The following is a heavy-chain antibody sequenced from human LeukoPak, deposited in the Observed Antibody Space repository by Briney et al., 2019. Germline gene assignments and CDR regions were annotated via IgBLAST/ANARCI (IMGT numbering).Heavy chain of an antibody. Sequence: GGSLRLSCAASGFTFSSYGMHWVRQAPGKGLEWVAVISVDGSNEYYADSVKGRFTISRDNSKNTLYLQMNSLRPEDTAVYYCANAVGYTNGPEWGQGTLVTVSS. V-gene: IGHV3-30*18. CDR3: ANAVGYTNGPE. J-gene: IGHJ4*02. D-gene: IGHD5-18*01. CDR1: GFTFSSYG. CDR2: ISVDGSNE.